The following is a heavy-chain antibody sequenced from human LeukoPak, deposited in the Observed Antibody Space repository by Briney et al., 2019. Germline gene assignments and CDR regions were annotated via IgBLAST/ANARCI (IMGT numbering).Heavy chain of an antibody. CDR3: ARGGGELTIERMNYFDY. Sequence: SETLSLTCTVSGGSISSGDYYWTWIRQHPGKGLEWIGYIYYRGSTYYNPSLKSRATISVDTYKNQFSLKLSSVTAADTAVYYCARGGGELTIERMNYFDYWGQGTLVTVSS. D-gene: IGHD3-3*01. CDR1: GGSISSGDYY. J-gene: IGHJ4*02. CDR2: IYYRGST. V-gene: IGHV4-31*03.